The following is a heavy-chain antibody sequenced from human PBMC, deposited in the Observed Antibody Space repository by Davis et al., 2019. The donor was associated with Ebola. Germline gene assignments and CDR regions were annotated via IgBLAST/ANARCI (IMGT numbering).Heavy chain of an antibody. J-gene: IGHJ6*04. CDR2: VNPNNGGT. CDR3: AREEITIFGVVTPTGYYYYYYGMDV. Sequence: ASVKVSCKASGYTFTGYHVHWVRQAPGQGLEWMGRVNPNNGGTNYAEKFQGRVTMTEDTSTSTVYMELSSLRSEDTAVYYCAREEITIFGVVTPTGYYYYYYGMDVWGKGTTVTVSS. D-gene: IGHD3-3*01. CDR1: GYTFTGYH. V-gene: IGHV1-2*06.